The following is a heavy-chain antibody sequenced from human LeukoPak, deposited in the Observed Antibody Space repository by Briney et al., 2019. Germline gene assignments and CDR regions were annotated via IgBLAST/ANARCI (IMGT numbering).Heavy chain of an antibody. V-gene: IGHV5-51*01. CDR1: GYSFPNYW. D-gene: IGHD6-19*01. CDR2: IYPGDSDT. CDR3: ARRGPSSGRDNWFDP. J-gene: IGHJ5*02. Sequence: GESLKISCQGSGYSFPNYWIGWVRQMPGKGLEWMGIIYPGDSDTRYSPSFQGQVTISADKSISTAYLQWSSLKASDTAMYYCARRGPSSGRDNWFDPWGQGTLVTVSS.